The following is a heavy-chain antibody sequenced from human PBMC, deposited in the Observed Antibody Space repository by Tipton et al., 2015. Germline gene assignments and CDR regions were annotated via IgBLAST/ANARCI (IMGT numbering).Heavy chain of an antibody. CDR2: SSNSGST. J-gene: IGHJ4*02. CDR3: ARGVDRSGPYYDY. D-gene: IGHD3-22*01. V-gene: IGHV4-59*01. CDR1: GGSISTYY. Sequence: TLSLTCTVSGGSISTYYWSWMRQPLGKGLEWIGYSSNSGSTNYSPSLKSRVTISLDTAKNQISLRLTSVTAADTAVYYCARGVDRSGPYYDYWGQGALVTVSS.